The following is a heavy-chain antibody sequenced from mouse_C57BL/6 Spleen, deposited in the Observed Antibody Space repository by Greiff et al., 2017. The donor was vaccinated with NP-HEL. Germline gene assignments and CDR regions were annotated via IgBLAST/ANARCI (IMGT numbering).Heavy chain of an antibody. CDR3: ARWRYYAPISYAMDY. J-gene: IGHJ4*01. V-gene: IGHV1-7*01. Sequence: QVQLQQSGAELAKPGASVKLSCKASGYTFTSYWMHWVNQRPGQGLEWLGYINPSSGYTKYNQKFKYKATLTADKSSSTAYMQLSSLTYEDSAVYYCARWRYYAPISYAMDYWGQGTSVTVSS. CDR1: GYTFTSYW. CDR2: INPSSGYT. D-gene: IGHD1-1*01.